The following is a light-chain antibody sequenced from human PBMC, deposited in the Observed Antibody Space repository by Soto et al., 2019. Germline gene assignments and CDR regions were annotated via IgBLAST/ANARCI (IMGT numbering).Light chain of an antibody. CDR3: QQYKNWPRT. V-gene: IGKV3-15*01. CDR1: QSVSSN. Sequence: ETVMTQSPATLSVSPGERATLSCMASQSVSSNLAWYQQKPGQSPRLLIYGASTRATGISARFSGSGSGTEFTLTISSLQSEDFAVYYCQQYKNWPRTLGQGTKV. CDR2: GAS. J-gene: IGKJ1*01.